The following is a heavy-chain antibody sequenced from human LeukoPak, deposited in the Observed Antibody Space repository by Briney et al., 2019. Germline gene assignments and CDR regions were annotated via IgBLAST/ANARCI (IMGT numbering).Heavy chain of an antibody. Sequence: PGGSLRLSCAASGFTFSSYAMGWVRQAPGKGLEWVSAISGSGANTYYADSVKGRFTISRDNSKNTLYLQMNSLRAEDTAVYYCAKQQGIAAAGPYNWFDPWGQGTLVTVSS. CDR2: ISGSGANT. V-gene: IGHV3-23*01. CDR3: AKQQGIAAAGPYNWFDP. J-gene: IGHJ5*02. CDR1: GFTFSSYA. D-gene: IGHD6-13*01.